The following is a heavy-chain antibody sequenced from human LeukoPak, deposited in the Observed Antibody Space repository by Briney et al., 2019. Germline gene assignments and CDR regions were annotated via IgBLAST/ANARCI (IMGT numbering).Heavy chain of an antibody. CDR3: ARQLYYYDSSGYYWFDY. CDR1: GGSFSGYY. CDR2: INHSGST. J-gene: IGHJ4*02. V-gene: IGHV4-34*01. Sequence: PSETLSLTCAVYGGSFSGYYWSWIRQPPGKGLEWIGEINHSGSTNYNPSLKSRVTISVDTSKNQFSLKLSSVTAADTAVYYCARQLYYYDSSGYYWFDYWGQGTLVTVSP. D-gene: IGHD3-22*01.